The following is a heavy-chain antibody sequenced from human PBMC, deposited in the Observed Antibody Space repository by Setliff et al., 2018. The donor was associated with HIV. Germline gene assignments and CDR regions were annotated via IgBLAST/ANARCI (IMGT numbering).Heavy chain of an antibody. Sequence: GASVKVSCKASGGIFSRFAFSWVRQAPGQGLEWMGGIIPIFGTPNYAQKFQGRVTITTDESTNTVYMELYSLTSEDTAVYYCARGGVYYYDSSGWSMDYWGQGTLVTVSS. CDR3: ARGGVYYYDSSGWSMDY. CDR2: IIPIFGTP. D-gene: IGHD3-22*01. CDR1: GGIFSRFA. V-gene: IGHV1-69*05. J-gene: IGHJ4*02.